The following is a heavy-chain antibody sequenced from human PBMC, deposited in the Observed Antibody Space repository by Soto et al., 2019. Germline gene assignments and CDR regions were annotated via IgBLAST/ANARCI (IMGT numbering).Heavy chain of an antibody. CDR2: ISGSGGST. J-gene: IGHJ6*02. CDR1: GFTFSSYA. CDR3: AKGGQWLVYYCYGMDV. V-gene: IGHV3-23*01. Sequence: EVQLLESGGGLVQPGGSLRLSCAASGFTFSSYAMSWVRQAPGKGLEWVSAISGSGGSTYYADSVKGRFTISRDNSKNTLYLRMNSLRAEDTAVYYCAKGGQWLVYYCYGMDVWGQGTTVTVSS. D-gene: IGHD6-19*01.